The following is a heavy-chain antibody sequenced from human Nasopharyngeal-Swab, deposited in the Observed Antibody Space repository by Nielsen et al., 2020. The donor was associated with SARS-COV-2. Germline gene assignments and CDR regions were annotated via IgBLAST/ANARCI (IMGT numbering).Heavy chain of an antibody. V-gene: IGHV1-69*06. Sequence: WLRQALGQGLEWMGVIIPIFGTANYAQKFQGRVTITADKSTSTAYMELSSLRSEDTAVYYCARTVDIVATISWAGYYYYGMDVWGQGTTVTVSS. CDR2: IIPIFGTA. J-gene: IGHJ6*02. CDR3: ARTVDIVATISWAGYYYYGMDV. D-gene: IGHD5-12*01.